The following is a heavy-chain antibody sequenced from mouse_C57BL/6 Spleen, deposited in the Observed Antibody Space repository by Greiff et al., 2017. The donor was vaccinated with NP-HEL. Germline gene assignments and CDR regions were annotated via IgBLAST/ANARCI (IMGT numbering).Heavy chain of an antibody. D-gene: IGHD4-1*01. CDR3: AINWDVARDD. CDR2: ISSGSSTI. CDR1: GFTFSDYG. Sequence: EVKLMESGGGLVKPGGSLKLSCAASGFTFSDYGMHWVRQAPEKGLEWVAYISSGSSTIYYADTVKGRFTISRDNAKNTLFLQMTSLRSEDTAMYYCAINWDVARDDGGQGTSVTVSS. V-gene: IGHV5-17*01. J-gene: IGHJ4*01.